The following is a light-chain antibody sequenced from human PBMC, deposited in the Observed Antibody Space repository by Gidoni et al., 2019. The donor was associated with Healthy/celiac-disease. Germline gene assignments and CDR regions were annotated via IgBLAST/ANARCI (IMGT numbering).Light chain of an antibody. V-gene: IGKV1-39*01. J-gene: IGKJ2*01. CDR2: AAS. CDR1: QSISIY. CDR3: QQSDSTPHA. Sequence: DIQMTQSPSSLSASVVDRVTITCLASQSISIYLNWYQQKPGKAPKLLIYAASSLQRGVPSRFSGSGSWTDFTLTISSLQPEDFATYYCQQSDSTPHAFGQGTKLEIK.